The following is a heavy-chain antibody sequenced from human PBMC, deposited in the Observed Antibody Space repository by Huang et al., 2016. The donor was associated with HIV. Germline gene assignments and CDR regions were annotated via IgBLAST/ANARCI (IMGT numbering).Heavy chain of an antibody. J-gene: IGHJ4*02. D-gene: IGHD5-18*01. V-gene: IGHV5-51*01. Sequence: EVLLVQSGAELTEPGESLKISCKASGYGFGSYWIGWVRQKPGKGLEWMGIIYPRDSETKYRPSFDGQVTISADKSTRTAYLQWESLKAPDTAIYFCARQVDGFRSHFDFWGQGTLVSVSS. CDR2: IYPRDSET. CDR3: ARQVDGFRSHFDF. CDR1: GYGFGSYW.